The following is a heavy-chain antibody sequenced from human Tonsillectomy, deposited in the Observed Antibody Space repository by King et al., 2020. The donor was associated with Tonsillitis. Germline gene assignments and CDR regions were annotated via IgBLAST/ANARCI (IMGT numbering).Heavy chain of an antibody. CDR1: GASLTNYY. Sequence: VQLQESGQGLVKPSEALSLTCTVSGASLTNYYWSWIRQPPGKGLERIGYIYYSGNTHYNPPLKSRVTISVDTSKNQFSLKLTSVTAADTAVYYCARGPRWDDRRSFDYGGRGTLVTVSS. D-gene: IGHD1-26*01. J-gene: IGHJ4*02. V-gene: IGHV4-59*01. CDR3: ARGPRWDDRRSFDY. CDR2: IYYSGNT.